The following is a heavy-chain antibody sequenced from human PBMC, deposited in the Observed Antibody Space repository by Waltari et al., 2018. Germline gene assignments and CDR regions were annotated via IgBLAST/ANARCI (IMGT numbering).Heavy chain of an antibody. CDR3: ARDWSITMVRGAPYYFDY. Sequence: QVQLVQSGAEVKKPGASVKVSCKASGYTFTGYYMHWVRPAPGQWLEWMGRINPNSGGTNYAQKFQGRVTMTRDTSISTAYMELSRLRSDDTAVYYCARDWSITMVRGAPYYFDYWGQGTLVTVSS. J-gene: IGHJ4*02. D-gene: IGHD3-10*01. CDR2: INPNSGGT. V-gene: IGHV1-2*06. CDR1: GYTFTGYY.